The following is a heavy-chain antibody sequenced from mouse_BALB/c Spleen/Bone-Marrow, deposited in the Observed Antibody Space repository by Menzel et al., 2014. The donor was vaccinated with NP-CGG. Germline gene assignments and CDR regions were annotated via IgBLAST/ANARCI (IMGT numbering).Heavy chain of an antibody. CDR3: ARDVGYGNYFVY. D-gene: IGHD2-10*02. CDR2: SRNKAKYYTT. Sequence: EVNLVESGGGLVQPGDSLRLSCATSGFTFSDFYMEWVRQPPGKRLEWIAASRNKAKYYTTEYSASVKGRFIVSRDTSQSVLYLQMNALRAEDNAIYYCARDVGYGNYFVYWGQGTLVTVSA. CDR1: GFTFSDFY. V-gene: IGHV7-1*02. J-gene: IGHJ3*01.